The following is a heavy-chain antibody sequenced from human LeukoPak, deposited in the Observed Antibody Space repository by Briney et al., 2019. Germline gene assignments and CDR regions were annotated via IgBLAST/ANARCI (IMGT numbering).Heavy chain of an antibody. V-gene: IGHV3-23*01. CDR1: GFTFSSYA. Sequence: GGSLRLSCAASGFTFSSYAMTWVRQTPGKGLEWVSAISDSGGSTYYADPVKGRFTISRDNSKNTLYLQMNGLRAEDTAVYYCAKGFTPDYWGQGTLVTVSS. J-gene: IGHJ4*02. CDR3: AKGFTPDY. CDR2: ISDSGGST. D-gene: IGHD2-15*01.